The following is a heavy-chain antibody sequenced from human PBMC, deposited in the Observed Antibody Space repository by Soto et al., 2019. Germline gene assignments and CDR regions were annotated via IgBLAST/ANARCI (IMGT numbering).Heavy chain of an antibody. CDR2: IIPIFGTA. Sequence: QVQLVQSGAEVKKPGSSVKVSCKASGGTFSSYAISWVRQAPGQGLEWMGGIIPIFGTANYAQKYQGRVMITADESTSTAYMELSSLSSEDTAVYYCARVRREGGYYQAPDYWGQGTQVTVCS. D-gene: IGHD3-22*01. CDR1: GGTFSSYA. V-gene: IGHV1-69*01. J-gene: IGHJ4*02. CDR3: ARVRREGGYYQAPDY.